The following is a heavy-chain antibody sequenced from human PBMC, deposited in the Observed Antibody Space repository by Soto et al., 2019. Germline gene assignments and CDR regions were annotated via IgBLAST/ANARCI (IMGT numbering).Heavy chain of an antibody. Sequence: QLQLQESGPGLVKPSETLSLTCTVSGGSISSRSHYWGWIRQSTGKHLGWIGSSLYRGSTHYNTSLKTRVTKSVATSKKQVSLKLYSVSAADTAVYYCATENKSAVVTPFFEYWGQGILVTVSS. CDR1: GGSISSRSHY. J-gene: IGHJ4*02. V-gene: IGHV4-39*02. CDR3: ATENKSAVVTPFFEY. CDR2: SLYRGST. D-gene: IGHD3-22*01.